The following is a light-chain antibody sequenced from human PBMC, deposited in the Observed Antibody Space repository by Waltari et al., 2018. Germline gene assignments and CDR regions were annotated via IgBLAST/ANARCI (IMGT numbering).Light chain of an antibody. CDR1: QSISKF. V-gene: IGKV1-39*01. J-gene: IGKJ1*01. Sequence: DIQMTQSPSSLSASLVARVTLTCQASQSISKFLNWYQKKSGKAPQLLIYAASSLQSGVPSTFSGSGSGTDFTLTISSLQPEDFATYYCQQSYNTPWTFGQGTKVEIK. CDR2: AAS. CDR3: QQSYNTPWT.